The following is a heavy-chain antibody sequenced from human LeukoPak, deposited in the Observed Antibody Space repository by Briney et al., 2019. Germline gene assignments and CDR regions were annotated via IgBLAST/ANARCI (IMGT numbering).Heavy chain of an antibody. Sequence: SGGSLRLSCAASGFTFSSYAMSWVRQAPGKGLEWVSGISASGGSTYYADSVKGRFTISRDNSKNTLYLQMNSLRAEDTDVYYCARDLAYCGGECYSGDAFDIWGQGTMVTVSS. V-gene: IGHV3-23*01. CDR2: ISASGGST. CDR3: ARDLAYCGGECYSGDAFDI. D-gene: IGHD2-21*01. CDR1: GFTFSSYA. J-gene: IGHJ3*02.